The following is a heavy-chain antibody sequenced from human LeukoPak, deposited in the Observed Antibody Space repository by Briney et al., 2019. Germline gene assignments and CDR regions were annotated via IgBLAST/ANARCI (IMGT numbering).Heavy chain of an antibody. D-gene: IGHD3-3*01. J-gene: IGHJ5*02. CDR3: AASERGEWLSYNWFDP. V-gene: IGHV1-24*01. CDR2: FDPEDGET. CDR1: GYTLTELS. Sequence: ASVKVSCKVSGYTLTELSMHWVRQAPGKGLEWMGGFDPEDGETIYAQKFQGRVTMTEDTSTDTAYMELSSLRSEDTAVYYCAASERGEWLSYNWFDPWGQGTLVTVSS.